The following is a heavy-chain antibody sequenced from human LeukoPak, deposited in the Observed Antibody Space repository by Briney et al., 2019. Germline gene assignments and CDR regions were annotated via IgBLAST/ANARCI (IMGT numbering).Heavy chain of an antibody. J-gene: IGHJ6*02. CDR1: GGSISSGGYS. V-gene: IGHV4-31*11. Sequence: SETLSLTCAVSGGSISSGGYSWSWIRLPPGKGLEWIGYIYYSGSTYYNPSLNSRVTISLDTSKNQFSLKLSSVTAADTAVYYCARVSSVTTLYYGMDVWGQGTTVTVSS. CDR2: IYYSGST. D-gene: IGHD4-17*01. CDR3: ARVSSVTTLYYGMDV.